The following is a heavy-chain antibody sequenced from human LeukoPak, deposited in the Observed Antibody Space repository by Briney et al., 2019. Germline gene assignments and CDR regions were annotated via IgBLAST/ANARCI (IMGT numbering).Heavy chain of an antibody. CDR1: GGTFNSFA. D-gene: IGHD3-22*01. CDR3: ARMKYFDSTGYSHAEYFQH. V-gene: IGHV1-69*04. J-gene: IGHJ1*01. CDR2: IIPLLGTP. Sequence: GSSVKVSCKASGGTFNSFAISWVRQAPGQGLEWVGRIIPLLGTPDYAQKFQGRVTITSDKYTGTAYIELSSLRSEDTAMYYCARMKYFDSTGYSHAEYFQHWGQGTLVTVSS.